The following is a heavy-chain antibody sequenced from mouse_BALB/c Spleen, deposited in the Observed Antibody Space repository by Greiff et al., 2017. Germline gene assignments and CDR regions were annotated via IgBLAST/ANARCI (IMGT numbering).Heavy chain of an antibody. V-gene: IGHV1-20*02. CDR3: AREGYGNYFDY. Sequence: EVQLQQSGPELVKPGASVKISCKASGYSFTGYFMNWVMQSHGKSLEWIGRINPYNGDTFYNQKFKGKATLTVDKSSSTAHMELRSLASEDSAVYYCAREGYGNYFDYWGQGTTLTVSS. CDR1: GYSFTGYF. J-gene: IGHJ2*01. CDR2: INPYNGDT. D-gene: IGHD2-10*02.